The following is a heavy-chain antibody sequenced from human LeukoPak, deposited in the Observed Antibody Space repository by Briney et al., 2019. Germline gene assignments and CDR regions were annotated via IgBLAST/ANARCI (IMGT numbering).Heavy chain of an antibody. CDR2: INHSGST. J-gene: IGHJ3*02. CDR1: GGSFSGYY. CDR3: ARLVHTFDI. V-gene: IGHV4-34*01. Sequence: PSETLSLTCAVYGGSFSGYYWSWIRQPPGKGLEWIGEINHSGSTNYNPSLKSRVTISVDTSKNQFSLKLSSVTAADTAVYYCARLVHTFDIWGQGTMVTVSS. D-gene: IGHD2-2*01.